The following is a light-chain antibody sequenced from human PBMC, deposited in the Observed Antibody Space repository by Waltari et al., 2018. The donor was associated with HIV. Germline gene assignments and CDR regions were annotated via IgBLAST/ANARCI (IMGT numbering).Light chain of an antibody. CDR2: GKN. CDR3: NSRDSSDNHV. CDR1: SLRNYY. Sequence: SSDLSQDPAMSVALGQTVRITCQGDSLRNYYASWYQQKPGQAPILVIFGKNKRPSGIPDRFSGSNSGNTASLTITGAQAEDEADYYCNSRDSSDNHVFGGGTKVTV. J-gene: IGLJ3*02. V-gene: IGLV3-19*01.